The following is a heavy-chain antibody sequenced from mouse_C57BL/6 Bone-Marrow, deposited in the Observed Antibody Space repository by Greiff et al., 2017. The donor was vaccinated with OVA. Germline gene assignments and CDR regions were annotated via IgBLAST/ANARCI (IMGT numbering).Heavy chain of an antibody. D-gene: IGHD1-2*01. CDR3: TTGHYPGAMDY. CDR1: GFNIKDDY. Sequence: LVESGAELVRPGASVKLSCTASGFNIKDDYMHWVKQRPEQGLEWIGWIDPENGDTEYASKFQGKATITADTSSNTAYLQLSSLTSEDTAVYYCTTGHYPGAMDYWGQGTSVTVSS. V-gene: IGHV14-4*01. J-gene: IGHJ4*01. CDR2: IDPENGDT.